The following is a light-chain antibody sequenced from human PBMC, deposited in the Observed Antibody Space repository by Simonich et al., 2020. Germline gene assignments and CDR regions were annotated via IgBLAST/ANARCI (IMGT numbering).Light chain of an antibody. V-gene: IGLV2-14*02. CDR2: DVS. J-gene: IGLJ3*02. Sequence: QSARTQPASGSGSPGQSITISCTGTSSDVGRYNLVSWYQQHPGKAPKLMIYDVSKRPSGVSNRVSGSKSGNTASLTISGLQAEDEADYYCSSYTSSSTWVFGGGTKLTVL. CDR1: SSDVGRYNL. CDR3: SSYTSSSTWV.